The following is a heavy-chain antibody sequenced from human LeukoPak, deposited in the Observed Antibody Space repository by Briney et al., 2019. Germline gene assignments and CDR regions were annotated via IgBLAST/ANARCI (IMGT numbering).Heavy chain of an antibody. CDR1: GFTFSSYS. Sequence: PGGSLRLSCAASGFTFSSYSMNWVRQAPGKGLEWVSSISSSNSYIYYADSVEGRFTISRDNAKNSLYLQMHSLRAEDTALYYCARGIDDYVWGSYRYRLDYWGQGTLVTVSS. CDR3: ARGIDDYVWGSYRYRLDY. CDR2: ISSSNSYI. V-gene: IGHV3-21*04. D-gene: IGHD3-16*02. J-gene: IGHJ4*02.